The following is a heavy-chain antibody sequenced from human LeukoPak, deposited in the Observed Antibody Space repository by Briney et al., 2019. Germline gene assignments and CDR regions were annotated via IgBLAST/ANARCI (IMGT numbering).Heavy chain of an antibody. V-gene: IGHV4-38-2*02. Sequence: NPSETLSLTCTVSGYSISSGYYWGWIRQPPGKGLEWIGGIYHSGSTYYNPSLKSRVTISVDTSKNQFSLKLSSVTAADTAVYYCARVASIAAAGTYYYYYMDVWGKGTTVTVSS. J-gene: IGHJ6*03. CDR3: ARVASIAAAGTYYYYYMDV. CDR2: IYHSGST. D-gene: IGHD6-13*01. CDR1: GYSISSGYY.